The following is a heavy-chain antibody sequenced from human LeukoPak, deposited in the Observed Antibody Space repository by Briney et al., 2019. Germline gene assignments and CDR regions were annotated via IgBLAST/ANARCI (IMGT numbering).Heavy chain of an antibody. CDR2: ISSSSSYI. Sequence: PGGSLRLSCAASGFTFSSYSVNWVRQAPGKGLEWVSSISSSSSYIYYADSVKGRFTISRDNAKNSLYLQMNSLRAEDTAVYYCARDRSPRGVIITRSYGMDVWGQGTTVTVSS. CDR1: GFTFSSYS. J-gene: IGHJ6*02. D-gene: IGHD3-10*01. V-gene: IGHV3-21*01. CDR3: ARDRSPRGVIITRSYGMDV.